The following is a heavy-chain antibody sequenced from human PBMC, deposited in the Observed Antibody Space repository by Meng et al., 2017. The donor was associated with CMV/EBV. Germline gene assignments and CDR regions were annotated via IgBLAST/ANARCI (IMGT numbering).Heavy chain of an antibody. CDR3: AKDLAPRYSYGTYHYGMDV. CDR1: GFTSSSYG. D-gene: IGHD5-18*01. V-gene: IGHV3-30*02. CDR2: IRYDGSIK. J-gene: IGHJ6*02. Sequence: GGSLRPSCAASGFTSSSYGLHWSRQPPGKGLEWVAFIRYDGSIKYYADSVKGRFTISRDNSKNTLYLQMNSLRAEDTAVYYFAKDLAPRYSYGTYHYGMDVWGQGTTVTVSS.